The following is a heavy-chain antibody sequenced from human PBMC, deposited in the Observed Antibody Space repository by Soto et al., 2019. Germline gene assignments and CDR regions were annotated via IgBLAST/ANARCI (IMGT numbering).Heavy chain of an antibody. D-gene: IGHD5-18*01. Sequence: SETRSLTCTVSGGSISNYYCSWIRQTPGKGLEYIGFIYNSGTTNYHPSLKSRVTISVDTSKNQFSLKLSSVTAADTAVYYCERRYGSCFAYWGQGTLVTVSS. J-gene: IGHJ4*02. CDR2: IYNSGTT. CDR3: ERRYGSCFAY. V-gene: IGHV4-59*08. CDR1: GGSISNYY.